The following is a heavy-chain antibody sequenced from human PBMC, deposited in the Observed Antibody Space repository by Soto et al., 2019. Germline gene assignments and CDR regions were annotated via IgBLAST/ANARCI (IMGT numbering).Heavy chain of an antibody. CDR1: GYTFTSYS. J-gene: IGHJ4*02. CDR3: EGDWDWNYDY. CDR2: INAGNGNT. D-gene: IGHD1-7*01. Sequence: ASVKVSCKASGYTFTSYSMHWVRQAPGQRLEWMGWINAGNGNTKYSQTFQGRVTITRETSASTAYMELSSLRSEDTLVYYCEGDWDWNYDYWHQGPLITVSS. V-gene: IGHV1-3*01.